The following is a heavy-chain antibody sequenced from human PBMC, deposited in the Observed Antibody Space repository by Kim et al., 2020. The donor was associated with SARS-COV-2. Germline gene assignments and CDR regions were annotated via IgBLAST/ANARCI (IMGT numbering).Heavy chain of an antibody. CDR3: AKDSPFDYSNYVTHFDY. V-gene: IGHV3-30*18. Sequence: GGSLRLSCAASGFTFSSYGMHWVRQAPGKGLEWVAVISYDGSNKYYADSVKGRFTISRDNSKNTLYLQMNSLRAEDTAVYYCAKDSPFDYSNYVTHFDYWGQGTLVTVSS. CDR2: ISYDGSNK. D-gene: IGHD4-4*01. CDR1: GFTFSSYG. J-gene: IGHJ4*02.